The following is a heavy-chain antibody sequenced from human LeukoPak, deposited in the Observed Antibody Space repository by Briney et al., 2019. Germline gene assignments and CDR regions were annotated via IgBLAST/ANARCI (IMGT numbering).Heavy chain of an antibody. CDR1: RFTLSDHS. V-gene: IGHV3-11*01. Sequence: PGGSLRLSCAASRFTLSDHSMSWIRQAPGKGLEWVSYTSTSGNTIYYADSVKGRFTISRDNAKNSLYLQMNSLRADDTAVYYCARATSSSGWFYFDYWGQGTLVTVSS. J-gene: IGHJ4*02. CDR2: TSTSGNTI. CDR3: ARATSSSGWFYFDY. D-gene: IGHD6-19*01.